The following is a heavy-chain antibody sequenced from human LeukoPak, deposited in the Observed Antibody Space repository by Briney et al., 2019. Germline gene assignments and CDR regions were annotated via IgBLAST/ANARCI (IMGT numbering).Heavy chain of an antibody. D-gene: IGHD3-22*01. CDR3: AKDRPNYYGSNGHYYRRDGDY. CDR1: GFTFSIYA. J-gene: IGHJ4*02. V-gene: IGHV3-23*01. CDR2: ITSGGDGT. Sequence: GGSLRLSCAASGFTFSIYAMSWVRQAPGKGLQWVSSITSGGDGTYYADSVKGRFTISRDNSENMLYLQMNSLRVEDTAVYFCAKDRPNYYGSNGHYYRRDGDYWGQGTLVTVSS.